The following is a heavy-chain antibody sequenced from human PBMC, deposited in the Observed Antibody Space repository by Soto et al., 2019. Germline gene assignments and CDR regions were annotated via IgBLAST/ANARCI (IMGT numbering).Heavy chain of an antibody. CDR3: TRVTSTSWFDP. CDR1: GYTFTANY. Sequence: QVQLVQSGAEVKKPGASVKVSCRASGYTFTANYIHWVRQAPGQGLEWMGWMNTSTVGTMYGERLHGGGTMTRDTSIITAYMELCTVTSDDTAMYYCTRVTSTSWFDPWGQGTLVTI. CDR2: MNTSTVGT. D-gene: IGHD2-2*01. J-gene: IGHJ5*02. V-gene: IGHV1-2*02.